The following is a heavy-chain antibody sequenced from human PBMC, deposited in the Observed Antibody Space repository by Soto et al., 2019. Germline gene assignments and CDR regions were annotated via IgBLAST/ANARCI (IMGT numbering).Heavy chain of an antibody. Sequence: QITLKESGPTLVKPTQTLTLTCTFSGFSLRNSGVGVGWIRQPPGKALEWLALIYWDDDKRYSPSLKGRLTITKDPSKNQVVLTMTNMDPVDTATSYCAHLTTGGFYFDYWGQGTLVTVSS. J-gene: IGHJ4*02. D-gene: IGHD4-17*01. CDR2: IYWDDDK. V-gene: IGHV2-5*02. CDR3: AHLTTGGFYFDY. CDR1: GFSLRNSGVG.